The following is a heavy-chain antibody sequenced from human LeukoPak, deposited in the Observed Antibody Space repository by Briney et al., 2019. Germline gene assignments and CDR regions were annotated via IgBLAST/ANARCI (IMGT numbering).Heavy chain of an antibody. CDR2: IYYSGST. CDR3: ARVLGYCSSTSCYAGYYYYMDV. J-gene: IGHJ6*03. V-gene: IGHV4-59*01. D-gene: IGHD2-2*01. Sequence: SETLSLTCTVSGGSISSYYWSWIRQPPGKGLEWIGYIYYSGSTNYNPSLKSRVTISVDTSKNQFSLKLSSVTAADTAVYYCARVLGYCSSTSCYAGYYYYMDVWGKGTTVTVSS. CDR1: GGSISSYY.